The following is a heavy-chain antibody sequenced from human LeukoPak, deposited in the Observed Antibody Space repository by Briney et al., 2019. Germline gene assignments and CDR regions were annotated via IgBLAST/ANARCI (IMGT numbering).Heavy chain of an antibody. CDR2: ISGSGGST. V-gene: IGHV3-23*01. CDR1: GFTFSSYA. J-gene: IGHJ4*02. CDR3: ARGGLKKPAAKLEAL. D-gene: IGHD2-2*01. Sequence: PGASLRLSCAASGFTFSSYAMSWVRQAPGKGLEWVSAISGSGGSTYYADSVKGRFTISRDNSKNTLYLQMNSLRAEDTAVYYCARGGLKKPAAKLEALWGQGTLVTVSS.